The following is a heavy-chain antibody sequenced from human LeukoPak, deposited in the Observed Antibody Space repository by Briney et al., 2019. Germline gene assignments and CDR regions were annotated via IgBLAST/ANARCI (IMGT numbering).Heavy chain of an antibody. J-gene: IGHJ6*03. CDR2: IIPIFGTA. Sequence: ASVKVSCKASGGTFSSYAISWVRQAPGQGLEWMGGIIPIFGTANYAQKFQGRVTITADESTSTAYMELSSLRSEDTAVYYCARVDSLYYYYMDVWGKGTTVIVSS. V-gene: IGHV1-69*13. CDR1: GGTFSSYA. CDR3: ARVDSLYYYYMDV. D-gene: IGHD2-2*03.